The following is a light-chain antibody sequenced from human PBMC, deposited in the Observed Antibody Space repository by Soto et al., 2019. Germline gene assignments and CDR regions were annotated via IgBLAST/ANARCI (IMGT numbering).Light chain of an antibody. CDR1: QSISSW. J-gene: IGKJ1*01. V-gene: IGKV1-5*03. Sequence: DIQMTQSPSTLSASVGDRVTITCRASQSISSWLAWYQQKPGKAPKILIYKASSLQSGVPSTFSGSGSGAAIPLNISSLQPDDFATDYCQQYNSYSTFGQGTKVEIK. CDR2: KAS. CDR3: QQYNSYST.